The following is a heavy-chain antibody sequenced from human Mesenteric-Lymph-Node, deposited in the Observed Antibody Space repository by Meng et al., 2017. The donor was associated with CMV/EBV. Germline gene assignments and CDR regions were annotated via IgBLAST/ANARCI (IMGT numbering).Heavy chain of an antibody. CDR3: ARDPPDPALGDFDY. Sequence: GGSLRLSCTTSGFTFGDYAMSWVRQAPGKGLEWVANLNQDGSEKYYVDSVRGRFTISRDNAKNSVYLQMNSLTAADAAVYYCARDPPDPALGDFDYWGQGILVTVSS. CDR2: LNQDGSEK. CDR1: GFTFGDYA. D-gene: IGHD3-16*01. V-gene: IGHV3-7*01. J-gene: IGHJ4*02.